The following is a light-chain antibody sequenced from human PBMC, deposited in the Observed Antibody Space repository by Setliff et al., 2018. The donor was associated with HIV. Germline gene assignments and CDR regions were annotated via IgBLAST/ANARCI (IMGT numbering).Light chain of an antibody. CDR1: SSNIGAGYD. V-gene: IGLV1-40*01. CDR3: ATSDDSLSAVV. CDR2: VNK. J-gene: IGLJ2*01. Sequence: QSVLTQPPSVSGAPGQRVTVSCTGSSSNIGAGYDVHWYQQLPGTAPKLLVFVNKRRPSGVPDRFSGSKSGTSASLAISDLRSGDEADYYCATSDDSLSAVVFGGGTKVTVL.